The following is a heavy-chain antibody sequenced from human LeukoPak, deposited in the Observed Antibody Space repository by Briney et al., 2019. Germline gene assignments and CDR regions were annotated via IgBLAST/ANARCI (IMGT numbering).Heavy chain of an antibody. CDR2: INHSGST. CDR1: GGSFSGYY. J-gene: IGHJ6*02. Sequence: YPSETLSLTCAVYGGSFSGYYWSWIRQPPGKGLEWIGEINHSGSTNYNPSLKSRVTISVDTSKNQFSLKLSSVTAADTAVYYCARGALWKLMAARPYGMDVWGQGTTVTVSS. V-gene: IGHV4-34*01. CDR3: ARGALWKLMAARPYGMDV. D-gene: IGHD6-6*01.